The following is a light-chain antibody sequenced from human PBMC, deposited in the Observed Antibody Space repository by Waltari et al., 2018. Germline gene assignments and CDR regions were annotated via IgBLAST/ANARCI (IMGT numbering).Light chain of an antibody. CDR2: DVS. CDR3: SSYTSSTTVV. V-gene: IGLV2-14*03. J-gene: IGLJ2*01. CDR1: SSNVGAYNF. Sequence: QSALTQPASVSGSPGQSITISCTGTSSNVGAYNFVSWYQQHPGKVPKLMIYDVSNLPSGFSNRFSGSKSGNTASLTISGLQAEDEADYYCSSYTSSTTVVFGGGTKLTVL.